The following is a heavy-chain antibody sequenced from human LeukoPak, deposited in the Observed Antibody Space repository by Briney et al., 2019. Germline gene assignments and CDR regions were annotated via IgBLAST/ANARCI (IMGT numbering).Heavy chain of an antibody. J-gene: IGHJ4*02. Sequence: ASVTVSCKASGGTFSSYAISWVRQAPGQGLEWMGGIIPIFGTANYAQKFQGRVTITADESTSTAYMELSSLRSEDTAVYYCARALWFGEFPYYFDYWGQGTLVTVSS. CDR1: GGTFSSYA. V-gene: IGHV1-69*13. D-gene: IGHD3-10*01. CDR3: ARALWFGEFPYYFDY. CDR2: IIPIFGTA.